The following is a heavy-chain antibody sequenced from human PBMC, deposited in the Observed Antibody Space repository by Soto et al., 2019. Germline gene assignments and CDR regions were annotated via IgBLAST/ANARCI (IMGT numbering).Heavy chain of an antibody. D-gene: IGHD2-15*01. CDR1: GDNFGSYW. V-gene: IGHV5-51*01. CDR3: ARHGGSSTDFDY. Sequence: GESLKISCKTSGDNFGSYWIAWVRQMPGKGLEWMGIIYPGDSDTRYSPSFQGQVTISADKSISTAYLQWSSLKASDTAMYYCARHGGSSTDFDYWGQGTLVTVSS. J-gene: IGHJ4*02. CDR2: IYPGDSDT.